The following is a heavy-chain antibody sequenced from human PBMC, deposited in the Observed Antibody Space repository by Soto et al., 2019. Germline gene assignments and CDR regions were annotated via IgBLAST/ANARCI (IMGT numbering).Heavy chain of an antibody. Sequence: QVQLQESGPGLVKPSQTPSLTCTVSGGSISSGDYYWSWIRQPPGKGLEWIGYIYYSGSTYYNPSLKSRVTISVDTSKNQFSLKLSSVTAADTAVYYCARAMTTDARAFDIWGQGTMVTVSS. CDR2: IYYSGST. D-gene: IGHD4-17*01. CDR3: ARAMTTDARAFDI. V-gene: IGHV4-30-4*01. J-gene: IGHJ3*02. CDR1: GGSISSGDYY.